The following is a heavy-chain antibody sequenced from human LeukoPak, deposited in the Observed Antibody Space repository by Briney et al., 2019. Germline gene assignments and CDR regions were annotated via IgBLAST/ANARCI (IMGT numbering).Heavy chain of an antibody. CDR1: GFTFSSYW. V-gene: IGHV3-20*04. D-gene: IGHD3-22*01. J-gene: IGHJ3*02. Sequence: GGSLRLSCAASGFTFSSYWMSWVRQAPGKGLEWVSGINWNGGSTGYADSVKGRFTISRDNAKNSLYLQMNSLRAEDTALYYCAREPQLLTIYYDSSGSGVFDIGGQGKMVTV. CDR2: INWNGGST. CDR3: AREPQLLTIYYDSSGSGVFDI.